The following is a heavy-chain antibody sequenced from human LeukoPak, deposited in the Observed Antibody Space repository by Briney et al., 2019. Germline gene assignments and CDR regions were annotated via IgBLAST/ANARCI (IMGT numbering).Heavy chain of an antibody. J-gene: IGHJ3*02. CDR3: ARINSGSYAFDI. V-gene: IGHV3-33*01. D-gene: IGHD1-26*01. CDR1: GFTFSSYG. CDR2: IWYDGSNK. Sequence: PGGSLRLSCAASGFTFSSYGMHWVRQAPGKGLEWVAVIWYDGSNKYYADSVKGRFTISRDNSKNTLYLQMNSLRAEDTAVYYCARINSGSYAFDIWAQGTMVTVSS.